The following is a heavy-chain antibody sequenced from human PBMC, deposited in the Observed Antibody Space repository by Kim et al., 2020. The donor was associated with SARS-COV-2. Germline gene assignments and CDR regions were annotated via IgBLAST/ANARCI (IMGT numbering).Heavy chain of an antibody. V-gene: IGHV3-33*01. CDR2: IWYDGSKQ. CDR3: AREVLVVAATGSDY. Sequence: GGSLRLSCAASGFTFSSYGMHWVRQAPGKGLEWVAVIWYDGSKQYCADSVKGRFTISRDNSKNTLYQQINSLRVEDTAVYYCAREVLVVAATGSDYSGQGAQVSVSS. D-gene: IGHD2-15*01. CDR1: GFTFSSYG. J-gene: IGHJ4*02.